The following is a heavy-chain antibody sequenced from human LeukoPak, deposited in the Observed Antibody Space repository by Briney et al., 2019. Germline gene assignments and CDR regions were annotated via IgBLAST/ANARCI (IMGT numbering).Heavy chain of an antibody. CDR2: IKSKTDGGTT. Sequence: GGSLRLSCAASGFTFSNAWMNWVRQAPGKGLEWVGRIKSKTDGGTTDYAAPVKGRFTISRDDSKTTLYLQMNSLKTEDTAVYYCTTRYCSGGRCDYWGQGTLVTVSS. D-gene: IGHD2-15*01. CDR3: TTRYCSGGRCDY. V-gene: IGHV3-15*01. CDR1: GFTFSNAW. J-gene: IGHJ4*02.